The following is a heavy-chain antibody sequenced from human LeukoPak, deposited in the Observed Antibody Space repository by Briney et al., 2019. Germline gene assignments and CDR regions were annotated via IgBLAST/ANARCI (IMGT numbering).Heavy chain of an antibody. CDR2: MNPNSGNT. D-gene: IGHD3-22*01. Sequence: ASVKVSCKASGYTFTSYDINWVRQATGQGLEWMGWMNPNSGNTGYAQKFQGRVTITRNTSISTAYMELSSLRSEDTAVYYCAKGDYDSSGYDAFDIWGQGTMVTVSS. CDR1: GYTFTSYD. J-gene: IGHJ3*02. CDR3: AKGDYDSSGYDAFDI. V-gene: IGHV1-8*03.